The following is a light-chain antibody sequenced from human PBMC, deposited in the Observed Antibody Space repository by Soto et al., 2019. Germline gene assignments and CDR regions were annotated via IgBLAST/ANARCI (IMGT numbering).Light chain of an antibody. J-gene: IGLJ2*01. Sequence: QLVLTQSPSASASLGASVKLTCTLSSGHSSYAIAWHQQQPEKGPRYLMKLNSDGSHSKGDGIPDRFSGSSSGAERYLTISSLQSEDAADYYCQTWGSGIPVVFGGGTKLTVL. V-gene: IGLV4-69*01. CDR1: SGHSSYA. CDR2: LNSDGSH. CDR3: QTWGSGIPVV.